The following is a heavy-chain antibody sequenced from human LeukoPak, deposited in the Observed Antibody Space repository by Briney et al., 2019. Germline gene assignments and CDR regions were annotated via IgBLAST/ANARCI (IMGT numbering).Heavy chain of an antibody. D-gene: IGHD2-21*02. Sequence: GGSLRLSCVASGFTFSSYAMSWVRQAPGKGLEWVSGISGSGGSAHHADSVRGRLTVSRDNSKNTLYLQMNSLRAEDTAVYYCAKDASGDLSSFDYWGQGTLVTVSS. CDR2: ISGSGGSA. V-gene: IGHV3-23*01. CDR1: GFTFSSYA. J-gene: IGHJ4*02. CDR3: AKDASGDLSSFDY.